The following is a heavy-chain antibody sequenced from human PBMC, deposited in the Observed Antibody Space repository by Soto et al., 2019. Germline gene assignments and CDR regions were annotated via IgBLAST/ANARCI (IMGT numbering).Heavy chain of an antibody. CDR3: VKDRLLVRFLEWLSQSFDY. V-gene: IGHV3-23*01. J-gene: IGHJ4*02. CDR2: ISGSGGST. CDR1: GFTFSSYA. D-gene: IGHD3-3*01. Sequence: GGSLRLSCAASGFTFSSYAMSWVRQAPGKGLEWVSAISGSGGSTYYADSVKGRFTISRDNSENTLYLQMNSLRAEDTAVYYCVKDRLLVRFLEWLSQSFDYWGQGTLVTVSS.